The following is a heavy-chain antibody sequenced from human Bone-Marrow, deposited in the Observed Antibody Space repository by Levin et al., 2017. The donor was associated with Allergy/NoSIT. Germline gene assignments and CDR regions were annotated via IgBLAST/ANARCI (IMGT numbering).Heavy chain of an antibody. V-gene: IGHV3-21*01. D-gene: IGHD2-15*01. J-gene: IGHJ4*02. CDR3: SRGWITPDY. CDR2: IGSTGSY. CDR1: GFTFSSYA. Sequence: ASVKVSCAASGFTFSSYAMSWVRQAPGKGLEWVSSIGSTGSYYADSVRGRFTISRDNAKNLVYLQMNSLRAGDTALYYCSRGWITPDYWGQGTLVTVSS.